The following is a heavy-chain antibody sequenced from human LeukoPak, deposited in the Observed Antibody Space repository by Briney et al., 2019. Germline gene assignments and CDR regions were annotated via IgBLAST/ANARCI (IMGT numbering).Heavy chain of an antibody. J-gene: IGHJ4*02. CDR2: MNPNSGNT. Sequence: ASVVVSCKASGYTFTSYDINWVRQATGQGLEWMGWMNPNSGNTVYAQKFQGRVTMTRNTSISTAYMELSSLRSEDTAVYYCATRVYSGYSPFDYWGQGTLVTVSS. CDR1: GYTFTSYD. D-gene: IGHD5-12*01. V-gene: IGHV1-8*01. CDR3: ATRVYSGYSPFDY.